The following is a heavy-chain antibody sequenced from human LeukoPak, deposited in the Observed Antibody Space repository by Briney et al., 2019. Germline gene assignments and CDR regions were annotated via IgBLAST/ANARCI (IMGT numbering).Heavy chain of an antibody. V-gene: IGHV3-30*03. CDR1: GFTFSSYG. J-gene: IGHJ4*02. D-gene: IGHD3-22*01. Sequence: GGSLRLSCAASGFTFSSYGMHWVRQAPGKGLEWVAVISYDGSNKYYADSVKGRFTISRDNSKSTLYLQMNSLRAEDTAVYYCARWNHYDSKEIDYWGQGTLVTVSS. CDR2: ISYDGSNK. CDR3: ARWNHYDSKEIDY.